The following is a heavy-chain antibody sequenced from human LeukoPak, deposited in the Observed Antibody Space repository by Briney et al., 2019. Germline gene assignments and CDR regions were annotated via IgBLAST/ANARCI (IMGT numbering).Heavy chain of an antibody. Sequence: GGSLRLSCAASGFTFDDYAMHWVRHAPGKGLEWVSGISWNSGSIGYADSVKGRFTISRDNAKNSLYLQMNSLRAEDTALYYCAKDKHGYFDYWGQGTLVTVSS. CDR3: AKDKHGYFDY. CDR1: GFTFDDYA. J-gene: IGHJ4*02. V-gene: IGHV3-9*01. CDR2: ISWNSGSI.